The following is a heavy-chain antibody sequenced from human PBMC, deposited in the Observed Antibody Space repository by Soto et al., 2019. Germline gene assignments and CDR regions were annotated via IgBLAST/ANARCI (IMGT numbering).Heavy chain of an antibody. CDR1: GFTFSSYW. V-gene: IGHV3-74*01. CDR2: INSDGSST. J-gene: IGHJ4*02. Sequence: GGSLRLSCAASGFTFSSYWMHWVRQAPGKGLVWVSRINSDGSSTSYADSVKGRFTISRDNAKDTLYLQMNSLRAEDTAVYYCARWDSSATFDYWGQGALVTVSS. D-gene: IGHD3-22*01. CDR3: ARWDSSATFDY.